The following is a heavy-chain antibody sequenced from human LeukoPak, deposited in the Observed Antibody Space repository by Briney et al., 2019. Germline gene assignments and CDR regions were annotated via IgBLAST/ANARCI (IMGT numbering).Heavy chain of an antibody. V-gene: IGHV1-69*04. CDR3: AKDDYCLIRDY. D-gene: IGHD4/OR15-4a*01. CDR2: IIPILGIA. Sequence: ASVKVSCKASGGTFSSYAISWVRQAPGQGLEWMGGIIPILGIANYAQKFQGRVTITADKSTSTACMELSSLRSEDTAVYYCAKDDYCLIRDYWGQGTLVTVSS. J-gene: IGHJ4*02. CDR1: GGTFSSYA.